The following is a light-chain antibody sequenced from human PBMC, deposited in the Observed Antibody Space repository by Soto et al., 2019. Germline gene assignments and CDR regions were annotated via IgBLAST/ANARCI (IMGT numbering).Light chain of an antibody. CDR1: QSVGSTY. V-gene: IGKV3-20*01. CDR2: GVS. CDR3: QQYGTSPLT. J-gene: IGKJ3*01. Sequence: EIVLTQSPGTLSLSPGERATLSCRASQSVGSTYLAWYQQKPGQAPKLLIYGVSSRATGIPDRFSGSGSGTDVTLTISRLEPEDFAVYYCQQYGTSPLTFGPGTKVDI.